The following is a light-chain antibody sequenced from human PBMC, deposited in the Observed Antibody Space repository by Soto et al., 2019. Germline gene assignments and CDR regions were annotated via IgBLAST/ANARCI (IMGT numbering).Light chain of an antibody. Sequence: QCALTQPASVSGSPGQSITISCTGTSSDVGSYNLVSWYQQHPGTAPKLMIYEAFKRPSGVSNRFSGSKSGDTASLTISGLQAEDEADYYCCSYAGSTTLYVFGTGTKVTVL. CDR2: EAF. V-gene: IGLV2-23*01. CDR3: CSYAGSTTLYV. CDR1: SSDVGSYNL. J-gene: IGLJ1*01.